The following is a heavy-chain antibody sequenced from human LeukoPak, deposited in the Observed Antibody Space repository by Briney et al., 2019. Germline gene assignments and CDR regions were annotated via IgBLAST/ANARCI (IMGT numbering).Heavy chain of an antibody. V-gene: IGHV4-30-4*08. CDR3: ARSIQLWSIFDY. CDR2: IYYSGST. J-gene: IGHJ4*02. CDR1: GGSISSGDYY. Sequence: SQTLSLTCTVSGGSISSGDYYWSWIRQPPGKGLEWIGYIYYSGSTNYNPSLKSRVTMSVDSSKNQVSLKLSSMTAADTAVYYCARSIQLWSIFDYWGQGTLVTVSS. D-gene: IGHD5-18*01.